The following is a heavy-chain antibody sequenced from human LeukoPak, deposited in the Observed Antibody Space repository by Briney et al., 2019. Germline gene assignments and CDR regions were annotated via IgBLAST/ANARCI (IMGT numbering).Heavy chain of an antibody. Sequence: PSETLSLTCAVYGGSFSGYYWSWIRQPPGKGLEWIGEINHSGSTNYNPSLKSRVTISVDTSKNQFSLKLSSVPAADTAVYYCARRKRITIFGVVIGRFNGWFDPWGQGTLVTVSS. CDR2: INHSGST. CDR1: GGSFSGYY. CDR3: ARRKRITIFGVVIGRFNGWFDP. J-gene: IGHJ5*02. D-gene: IGHD3-3*01. V-gene: IGHV4-34*01.